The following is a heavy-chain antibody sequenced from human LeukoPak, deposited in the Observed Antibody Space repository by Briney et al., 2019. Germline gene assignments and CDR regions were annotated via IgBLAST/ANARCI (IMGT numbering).Heavy chain of an antibody. J-gene: IGHJ4*02. CDR2: FHNSGTS. D-gene: IGHD3-9*01. CDR3: ARVGHYDILTEN. CDR1: DDSISDYY. V-gene: IGHV4-59*08. Sequence: SETLSLTCTVSDDSISDYYRGWIRQPPGKGLEWIGYFHNSGTSTYNPSLKSRVTISVDTSKNQFSLKLSSVTAADTAVYYCARVGHYDILTENWGQGTLVTVSS.